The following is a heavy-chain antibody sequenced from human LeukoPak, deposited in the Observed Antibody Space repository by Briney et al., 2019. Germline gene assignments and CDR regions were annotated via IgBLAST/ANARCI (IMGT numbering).Heavy chain of an antibody. CDR2: IYYSGST. Sequence: SETLSLTCTVSGGSISSYYWSWIRQPPGKGLEWIGYIYYSGSTNYNPSLKSRVTISVDTSKNHFSLKVSSVTAADTAVYFCARQISRGIFDYWGQGTLVTVSS. CDR3: ARQISRGIFDY. V-gene: IGHV4-59*08. J-gene: IGHJ4*02. CDR1: GGSISSYY. D-gene: IGHD3-16*01.